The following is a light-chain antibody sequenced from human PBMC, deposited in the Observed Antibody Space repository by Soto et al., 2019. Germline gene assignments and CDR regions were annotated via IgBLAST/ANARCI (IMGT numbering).Light chain of an antibody. V-gene: IGKV3-11*01. Sequence: EILLTQSPATLSLSPGERATLSCTASQSVSSYLAWYQQKPGQAPRLLIYDVSHRATGIPARFSGSGSGTDFTLTISSLEPEDFAVYYCQQRSNWLITFGQGTRLEIK. CDR3: QQRSNWLIT. CDR1: QSVSSY. CDR2: DVS. J-gene: IGKJ5*01.